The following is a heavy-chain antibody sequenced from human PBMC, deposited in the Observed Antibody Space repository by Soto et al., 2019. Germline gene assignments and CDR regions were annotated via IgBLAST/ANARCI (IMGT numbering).Heavy chain of an antibody. CDR1: GFTFSSYS. D-gene: IGHD6-19*01. CDR3: ARRSSGWYFDY. V-gene: IGHV3-23*01. CDR2: ISGSGGST. Sequence: PGGSLRLSCVASGFTFSSYSIVLVRQAPGKGLEWVSAISGSGGSTYYADSVKGRFTISRDNSKNTLYLQMNSLRAEDTAVYYCARRSSGWYFDYWGQGTLVTVSS. J-gene: IGHJ4*02.